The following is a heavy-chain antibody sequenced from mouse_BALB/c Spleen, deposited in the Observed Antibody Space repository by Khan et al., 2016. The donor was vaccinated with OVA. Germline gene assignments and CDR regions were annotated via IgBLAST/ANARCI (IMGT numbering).Heavy chain of an antibody. Sequence: QVQLQQPGAELARPGASVTLSCKASGYTFTDYYINWVKQRTGQGLEWIGEISPGSGDTYYNEKFKGKATLTADKSSNTAYMQLSSLTSEASAVYFCARRNYFGYTFAYWGQGTLVTVYA. CDR3: ARRNYFGYTFAY. CDR2: ISPGSGDT. CDR1: GYTFTDYY. V-gene: IGHV1-77*01. J-gene: IGHJ3*01. D-gene: IGHD1-2*01.